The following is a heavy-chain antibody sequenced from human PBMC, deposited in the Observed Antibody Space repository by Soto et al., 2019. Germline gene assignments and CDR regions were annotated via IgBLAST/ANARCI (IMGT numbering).Heavy chain of an antibody. CDR3: ARGYYGSAHMYYFDY. V-gene: IGHV4-30-4*01. D-gene: IGHD3-10*01. J-gene: IGHJ4*02. Sequence: SETLSLTCTVSGGSIRNGDYYWGWIRQPPGKGLEWIGYVYYSGTTYSHPSLNSRVSISVDTSENQFSLRLSSVTAADTAVYYCARGYYGSAHMYYFDYWGLGTLVTVSS. CDR2: VYYSGTT. CDR1: GGSIRNGDYY.